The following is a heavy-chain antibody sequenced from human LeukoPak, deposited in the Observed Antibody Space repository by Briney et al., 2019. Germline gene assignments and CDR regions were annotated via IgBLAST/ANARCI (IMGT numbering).Heavy chain of an antibody. CDR1: GVSITLYY. CDR3: ARGNYDILSDYSLYSPRGGFDH. CDR2: ISNSGC. Sequence: SETLSLTCTVSGVSITLYYWTWIRQSPKKGLEWIGDISNSGCNYNPSLSSRLTISTDTSKNHFSLRLTSVSAADTAVYYCARGNYDILSDYSLYSPRGGFDHWGQGILVTVSS. J-gene: IGHJ4*02. D-gene: IGHD3-9*01. V-gene: IGHV4-59*01.